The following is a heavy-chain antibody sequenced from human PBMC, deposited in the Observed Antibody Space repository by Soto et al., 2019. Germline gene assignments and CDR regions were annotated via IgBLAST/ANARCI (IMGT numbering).Heavy chain of an antibody. CDR3: AREYDTSGYYYYYYYGMDV. D-gene: IGHD3-22*01. J-gene: IGHJ6*02. CDR2: ISSSSRTI. Sequence: GGSLRLSCAASGFTFSSYSMNWVRQAPGKGLECVSYISSSSRTIYYADSVKGRFTISRDNAKNSLHLQMNSLRDEDTAVYYCAREYDTSGYYYYYYYGMDVWGQGTTVTVS. CDR1: GFTFSSYS. V-gene: IGHV3-48*02.